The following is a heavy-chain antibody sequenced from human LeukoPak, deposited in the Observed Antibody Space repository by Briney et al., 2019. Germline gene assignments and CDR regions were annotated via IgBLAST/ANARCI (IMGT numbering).Heavy chain of an antibody. CDR1: EFTFSSYG. D-gene: IGHD7-27*01. CDR2: IRYDGSNK. CDR3: AKGQLTGDLFDY. J-gene: IGHJ4*02. Sequence: GGSLRLSCAASEFTFSSYGMHWVRQAPGKGLEWVAFIRYDGSNKYYADSVKGRFTISRDNSKNTLYLQMNSLRAEDTAVYYCAKGQLTGDLFDYWGQGTLVTVSS. V-gene: IGHV3-30*02.